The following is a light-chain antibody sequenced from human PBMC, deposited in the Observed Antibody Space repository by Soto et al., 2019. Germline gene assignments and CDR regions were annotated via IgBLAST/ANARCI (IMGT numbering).Light chain of an antibody. V-gene: IGKV4-1*01. CDR3: QQYYSTPRT. CDR1: QSALYSSNNKNY. Sequence: DIVMTQSPDSLAVSLGERATINCKSSQSALYSSNNKNYLAWYQQKPGQPPKLLIFWASSRKSGVPDRFSGSGSGTDFTLTISSLQAEDVAVYYCQQYYSTPRTFGQGTKVEIK. J-gene: IGKJ1*01. CDR2: WAS.